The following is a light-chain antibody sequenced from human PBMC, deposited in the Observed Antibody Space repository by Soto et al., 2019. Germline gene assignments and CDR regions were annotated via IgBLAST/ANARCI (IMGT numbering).Light chain of an antibody. CDR3: CSYAGDNSWV. Sequence: QSVLTQPASVSGSPGQSFTVSCTGTSSDFGSYALVSWYQQHPGQAPKVMIYGVTQRPSGVSNRFSGNRSGNTASLTISGLQAEDEAEYYCCSYAGDNSWVFGGGTKVTVL. CDR1: SSDFGSYAL. CDR2: GVT. V-gene: IGLV2-23*02. J-gene: IGLJ3*02.